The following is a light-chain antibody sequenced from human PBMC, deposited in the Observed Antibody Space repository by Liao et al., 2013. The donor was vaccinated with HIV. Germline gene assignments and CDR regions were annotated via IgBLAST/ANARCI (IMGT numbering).Light chain of an antibody. Sequence: SYELTQPPSLSVSPGQTASITCSGDKLGDKFVCWYQQKPGRSPVLVIYQDTKRPSGIPERFSGSNSGNTATLTISGTQAMDEADYYCQAWDSNIYVFGTGTKVTVL. V-gene: IGLV3-1*01. CDR3: QAWDSNIYV. CDR1: KLGDKF. CDR2: QDT. J-gene: IGLJ1*01.